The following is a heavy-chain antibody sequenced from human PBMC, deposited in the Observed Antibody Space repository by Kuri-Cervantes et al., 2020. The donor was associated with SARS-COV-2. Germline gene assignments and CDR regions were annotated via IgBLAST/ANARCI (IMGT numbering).Heavy chain of an antibody. CDR3: ARAVARGVPAALGLGLYYYYGMDV. V-gene: IGHV4-34*01. Sequence: SETLSLTCAVYGGSFSGYYWSWIRQPPGKGLEWIGEINHSGSTNYNPSLKSRVTISVDTSKNQFSLKLSSVTAADTAVYYCARAVARGVPAALGLGLYYYYGMDVWGQGTMVTVSS. D-gene: IGHD2-2*01. CDR1: GGSFSGYY. CDR2: INHSGST. J-gene: IGHJ6*02.